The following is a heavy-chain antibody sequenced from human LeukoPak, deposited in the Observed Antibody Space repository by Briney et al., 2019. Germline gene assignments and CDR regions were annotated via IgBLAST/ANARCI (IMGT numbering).Heavy chain of an antibody. J-gene: IGHJ2*01. CDR1: GFTFSSYW. CDR2: IKQDGSEK. Sequence: TGGSLRLSCAASGFTFSSYWMSWVRQAPGKGLEWVANIKQDGSEKYYVDSVKGRFTISRDNSKNTLYLQMNSLRAEDTAVYYCARDRMEVVSNWYFDLWGRGTLVTVSS. CDR3: ARDRMEVVSNWYFDL. D-gene: IGHD2-2*01. V-gene: IGHV3-7*03.